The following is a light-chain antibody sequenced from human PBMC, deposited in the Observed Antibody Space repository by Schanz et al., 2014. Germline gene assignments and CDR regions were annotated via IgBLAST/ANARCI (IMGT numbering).Light chain of an antibody. Sequence: QSALTQPASVSGSPGQSITISCTGTSSDVGAYNYVSWFQQDPGKVPKVIISDVSDRPSGVSDRFSGSKSGNTASLTISGLQAEDEGDYYCSSYAGSNTLVFGGGTKVTVL. J-gene: IGLJ2*01. CDR3: SSYAGSNTLV. CDR1: SSDVGAYNY. V-gene: IGLV2-14*03. CDR2: DVS.